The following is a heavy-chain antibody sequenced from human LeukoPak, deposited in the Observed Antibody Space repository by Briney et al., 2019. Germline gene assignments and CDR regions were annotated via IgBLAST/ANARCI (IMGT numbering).Heavy chain of an antibody. CDR3: TTDLIVAMLVYFDY. Sequence: PGGSLRLSCAASGFTFSNAWMSWVRQAPGKGLEWVGRIKSKTDGGTTDYAAPVKGRFTISRDDSKTTLYLQMNSLKTEDTAVYYCTTDLIVAMLVYFDYWGQGTLVTVSS. CDR1: GFTFSNAW. CDR2: IKSKTDGGTT. D-gene: IGHD5-12*01. J-gene: IGHJ4*02. V-gene: IGHV3-15*01.